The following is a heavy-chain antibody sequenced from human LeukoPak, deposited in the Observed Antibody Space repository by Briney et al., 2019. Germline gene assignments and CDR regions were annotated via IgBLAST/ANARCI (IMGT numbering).Heavy chain of an antibody. CDR1: GFTFSNYA. D-gene: IGHD2-21*01. CDR2: IRSSGHNT. CDR3: AKYVCGGECYDYFVC. J-gene: IGHJ4*02. Sequence: GGSLRLSCAASGFTFSNYAMSWVRQAPGKGLEWVSGIRSSGHNTYYEDSVKGRFTISRDNSKNMLYLQMNSLRAEDTAVYYCAKYVCGGECYDYFVCWGQGTLVTVSS. V-gene: IGHV3-23*01.